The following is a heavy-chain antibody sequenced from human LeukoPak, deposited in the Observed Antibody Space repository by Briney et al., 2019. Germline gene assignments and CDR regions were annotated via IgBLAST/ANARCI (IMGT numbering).Heavy chain of an antibody. D-gene: IGHD3-10*01. V-gene: IGHV4-34*01. CDR2: INHSGST. J-gene: IGHJ5*02. CDR1: GGSFSGYY. Sequence: SETLSLTCAVYGGSFSGYYWSWIRQPPGKGLEWIGEINHSGSTNYNPSLKSRVTISVDTSKNQFSLKLSSVTAADTAVYYCAKSSPIYGSGTWFDPWGQGTLVTVSS. CDR3: AKSSPIYGSGTWFDP.